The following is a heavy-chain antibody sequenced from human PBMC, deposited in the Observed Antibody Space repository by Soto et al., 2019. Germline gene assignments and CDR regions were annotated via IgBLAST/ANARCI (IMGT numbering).Heavy chain of an antibody. D-gene: IGHD3-22*01. V-gene: IGHV1-69*13. CDR3: ARGYYDSSGYYKTPVSHYYYYGMDV. Sequence: ASVKVSCKASGGTFSSYVISWVRQAPGQGLEWMGGIIPIFGTANYAQKFQGRVTITADESTSTAYMELSSLRSEDTAVYYCARGYYDSSGYYKTPVSHYYYYGMDVWGQGTTVTVSS. J-gene: IGHJ6*02. CDR1: GGTFSSYV. CDR2: IIPIFGTA.